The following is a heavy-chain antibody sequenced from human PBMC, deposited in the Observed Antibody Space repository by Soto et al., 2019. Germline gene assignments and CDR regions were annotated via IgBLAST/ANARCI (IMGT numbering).Heavy chain of an antibody. CDR3: ARDKLGYCSGGSCYGIDY. D-gene: IGHD2-15*01. J-gene: IGHJ4*02. CDR2: INAGNGNT. CDR1: GYTFTSYA. Sequence: ASVKVSCKASGYTFTSYAMHWVRQAPGQRLEWMGWINAGNGNTKYSQKFQGRVTITRDTSASTAYIELSSLRSEDTAVYYCARDKLGYCSGGSCYGIDYWGQGTLVTVSS. V-gene: IGHV1-3*01.